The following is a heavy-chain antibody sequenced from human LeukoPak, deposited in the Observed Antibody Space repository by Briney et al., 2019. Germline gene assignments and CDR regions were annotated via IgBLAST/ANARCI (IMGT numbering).Heavy chain of an antibody. D-gene: IGHD6-19*01. Sequence: SQTLSLTCTVSGGSISSGDYYWSWIRQPPWKGLEWIGYIYYSGSTYYNPSLKSRVTISVDTSKNQFSLKLSSVTPVDIAVYYCARGSDSSDGYWGQGTLVSVSS. V-gene: IGHV4-30-4*08. CDR1: GGSISSGDYY. CDR2: IYYSGST. J-gene: IGHJ4*02. CDR3: ARGSDSSDGY.